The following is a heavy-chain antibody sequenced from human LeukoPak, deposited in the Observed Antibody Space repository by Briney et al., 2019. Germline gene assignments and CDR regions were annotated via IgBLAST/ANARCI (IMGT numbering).Heavy chain of an antibody. J-gene: IGHJ4*02. D-gene: IGHD1-1*01. CDR1: GYSISSGYY. Sequence: SETLSLTCAVSGYSISSGYYWGWIRQPPGKGLEWIGSIYHSGSTYYNPSLKSRVTISVDTSKNQFSLKLSSVTAADTAVYYCARDGGWNHLPYYFDYWGQGTLVTVSS. CDR3: ARDGGWNHLPYYFDY. V-gene: IGHV4-38-2*02. CDR2: IYHSGST.